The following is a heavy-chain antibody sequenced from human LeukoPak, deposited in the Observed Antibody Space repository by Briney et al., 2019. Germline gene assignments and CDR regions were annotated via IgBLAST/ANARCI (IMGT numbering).Heavy chain of an antibody. Sequence: GGSLRLSCAASRFTFSTYWMSWVRQAPGKGLEWVSVIYSGGSTSNADSVKGRFTISRDISSNTVYLQMNSLRAEDTAVYYCTRNAIVNWGQGTLVTVSS. CDR2: IYSGGST. J-gene: IGHJ4*02. V-gene: IGHV3-66*01. D-gene: IGHD2-2*01. CDR3: TRNAIVN. CDR1: RFTFSTYW.